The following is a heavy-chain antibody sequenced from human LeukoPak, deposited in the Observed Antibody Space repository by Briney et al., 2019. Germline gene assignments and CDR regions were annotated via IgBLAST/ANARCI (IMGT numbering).Heavy chain of an antibody. D-gene: IGHD2-15*01. Sequence: PGGSLRLSCAASGFTFDDYGVSWVRQAPGKGLEWVSGINWNGGSTGYADSVKGRFTISRDSAKNSLYLQMNSLRAEDTALYYCARDIVVVAATHHDAFDIWGQGTMVTVSS. CDR3: ARDIVVVAATHHDAFDI. V-gene: IGHV3-20*04. J-gene: IGHJ3*02. CDR1: GFTFDDYG. CDR2: INWNGGST.